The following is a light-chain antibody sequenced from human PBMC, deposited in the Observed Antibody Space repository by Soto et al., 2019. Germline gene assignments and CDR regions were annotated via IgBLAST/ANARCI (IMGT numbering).Light chain of an antibody. V-gene: IGLV1-44*01. J-gene: IGLJ1*01. CDR3: AAWDDSLNGRV. CDR1: NSNIGSNT. CDR2: DDN. Sequence: QAVVTQPPSASGTPGQRVTISCSGSNSNIGSNTVNWYQQLPGTAPKLLIYDDNLRPSGVPDRISGSKSGTSASLAISGLQSDDEADYYCAAWDDSLNGRVFGTGTKLTVL.